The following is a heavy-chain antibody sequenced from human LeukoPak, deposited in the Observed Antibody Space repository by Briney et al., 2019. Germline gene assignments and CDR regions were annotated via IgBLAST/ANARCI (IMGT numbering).Heavy chain of an antibody. CDR2: ISSCSSYI. Sequence: GGSLRLCWAACGCRRSRYRMNWVRQAPGKGLEWVSSISSCSSYIYYADSVKGRFTISRDNAKNSLYLQMNSLRAEDTAVYYCARGEPGTRDAFDIWGQGTMVTVSS. CDR1: GCRRSRYR. V-gene: IGHV3-21*01. J-gene: IGHJ3*02. CDR3: ARGEPGTRDAFDI. D-gene: IGHD1-1*01.